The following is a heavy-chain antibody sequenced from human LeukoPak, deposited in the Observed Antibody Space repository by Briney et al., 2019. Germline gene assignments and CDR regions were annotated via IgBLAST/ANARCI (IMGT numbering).Heavy chain of an antibody. CDR1: GFTFSSYG. Sequence: PGGSLRLSCAASGFTFSSYGMHWVRQAPGKGLEWVAVISYDGSNKYYADSVKGRFTISRDNSKNTLYLQMNSLRAEDTAVYYCAKAGGYCSGGSCYQEDYYYYGMDVWGQGTTVTVSS. CDR3: AKAGGYCSGGSCYQEDYYYYGMDV. CDR2: ISYDGSNK. D-gene: IGHD2-15*01. J-gene: IGHJ6*02. V-gene: IGHV3-30*18.